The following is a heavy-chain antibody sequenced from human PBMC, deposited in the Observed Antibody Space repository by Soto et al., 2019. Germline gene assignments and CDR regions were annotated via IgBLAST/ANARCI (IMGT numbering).Heavy chain of an antibody. Sequence: SETLSLTCTVSGGSISSSSYYWGWIRQPPGKGLEWIGSIYYSGSTYYNPSLKSRVTISVDTSKNQFSLKLSSVTAADTAVYYCARQDVLMVYASFDYWGQGTLVTVSS. CDR3: ARQDVLMVYASFDY. V-gene: IGHV4-39*01. CDR2: IYYSGST. J-gene: IGHJ4*02. CDR1: GGSISSSSYY. D-gene: IGHD2-8*01.